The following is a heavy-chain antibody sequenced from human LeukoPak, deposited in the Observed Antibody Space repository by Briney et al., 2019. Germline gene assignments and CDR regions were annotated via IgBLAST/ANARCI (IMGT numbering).Heavy chain of an antibody. CDR2: ITSSGTTT. D-gene: IGHD2-15*01. J-gene: IGHJ4*02. V-gene: IGHV3-11*04. CDR1: GFISDSY. Sequence: PGGSLRLSCSASGFISDSYMSWFRLSPEKGLEWIAYITSSGTTTEYADSVKGRFTISRDNAKNSLYLQMNSLRAEDTAVYYCARARGPFCSGGSCYGYYFDFWGQGTLVTVSS. CDR3: ARARGPFCSGGSCYGYYFDF.